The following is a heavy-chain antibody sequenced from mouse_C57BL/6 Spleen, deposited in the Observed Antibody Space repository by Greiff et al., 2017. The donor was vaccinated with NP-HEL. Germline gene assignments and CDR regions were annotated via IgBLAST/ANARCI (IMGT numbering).Heavy chain of an antibody. V-gene: IGHV1-62-2*01. Sequence: VKLMESGAELVKPGASVKLSCKASGYTFTEYTIHWVKQRSGQGLEWIGWFYPGSGSIKYNEKFKDKATLTADKSSSTVYMELSRLTSEDSAVYFCARHEDRDYSPYAMDYWGQGTSVTVSS. CDR3: ARHEDRDYSPYAMDY. D-gene: IGHD2-12*01. CDR2: FYPGSGSI. CDR1: GYTFTEYT. J-gene: IGHJ4*01.